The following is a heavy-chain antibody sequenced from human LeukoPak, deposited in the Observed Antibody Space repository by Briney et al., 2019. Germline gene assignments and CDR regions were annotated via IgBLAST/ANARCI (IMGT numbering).Heavy chain of an antibody. CDR1: GGSISSRSYS. CDR3: ARDDLRSDWFDP. Sequence: SETLSLTCSVSGGSISSRSYSWGWIRQPPGEGLEWIGNIDYSGTTYYTPSLKSRITISVDTSKNQFSLRLSSVTAADTAVYYCARDDLRSDWFDPWGQGTLVIVSS. CDR2: IDYSGTT. V-gene: IGHV4-39*07. J-gene: IGHJ5*02.